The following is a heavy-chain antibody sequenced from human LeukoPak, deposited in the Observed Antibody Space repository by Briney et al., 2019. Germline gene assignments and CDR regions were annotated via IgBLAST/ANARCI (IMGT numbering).Heavy chain of an antibody. Sequence: GASVKVSCTASGYTFTIYAMHWVRQAPGQRLEWMGWINAGNGNTKYSQKFQGRVTITRDTSASTAYMELSSLRSEDTAVYYCARDVRTWSTEFPLDYWGQGTLVTVSS. J-gene: IGHJ4*02. V-gene: IGHV1-3*01. CDR2: INAGNGNT. CDR3: ARDVRTWSTEFPLDY. D-gene: IGHD3-3*01. CDR1: GYTFTIYA.